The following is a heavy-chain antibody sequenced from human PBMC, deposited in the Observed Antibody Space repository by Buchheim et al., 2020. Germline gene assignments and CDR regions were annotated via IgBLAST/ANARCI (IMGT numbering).Heavy chain of an antibody. CDR3: ARHDYGDYESDWFDP. D-gene: IGHD4-17*01. J-gene: IGHJ5*02. Sequence: QLQLQESGPGLVKPSETLSLTCTVSGGSISSSSYYWGWIRQPPGKGLEWIGSIYYSGSTYYNPSLKSRVTISVDTSKNQFSLKLSSVTVADTAVYYCARHDYGDYESDWFDPWGQGTL. CDR1: GGSISSSSYY. CDR2: IYYSGST. V-gene: IGHV4-39*01.